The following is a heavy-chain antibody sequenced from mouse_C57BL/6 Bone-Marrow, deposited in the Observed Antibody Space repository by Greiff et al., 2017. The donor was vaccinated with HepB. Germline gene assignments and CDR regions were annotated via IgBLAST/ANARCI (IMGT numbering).Heavy chain of an antibody. V-gene: IGHV1-76*01. J-gene: IGHJ4*01. CDR1: GYTFTDYY. CDR2: IYPGSGNT. CDR3: ARMETVVVLYAMDY. Sequence: QVTLKVSGAELVRPGASVKLSCKASGYTFTDYYINWVKQRPGQGLEWIARIYPGSGNTYYNEKFKGKATLTAEKSSSTAYMQLSSLTSEDSAVYLCARMETVVVLYAMDYWGQGTSVTVSS. D-gene: IGHD1-1*01.